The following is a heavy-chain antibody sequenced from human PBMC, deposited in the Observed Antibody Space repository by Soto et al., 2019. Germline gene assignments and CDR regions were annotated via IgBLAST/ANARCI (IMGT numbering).Heavy chain of an antibody. J-gene: IGHJ4*02. CDR3: STGVRLFHY. V-gene: IGHV3-49*04. D-gene: IGHD7-27*01. CDR1: GFTFGDYA. Sequence: PVGSLRLSCTASGFTFGDYAMSWVRQAPGKGLEWVGLIRSKAYGGTTEYAASVKGRFTISRADSKSIAYLQMNSLRTEDTAVYYCSTGVRLFHYWGQGTLVTVSS. CDR2: IRSKAYGGTT.